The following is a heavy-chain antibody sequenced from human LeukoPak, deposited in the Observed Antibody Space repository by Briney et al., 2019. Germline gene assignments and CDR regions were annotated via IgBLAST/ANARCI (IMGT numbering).Heavy chain of an antibody. CDR2: IRYDGRNK. D-gene: IGHD4-11*01. CDR1: GFTFSDYD. CDR3: TKLAAVSADY. J-gene: IGHJ4*02. V-gene: IGHV3-30*02. Sequence: GGSLRLSCAVSGFTFSDYDMYWVRQAPGKGLECVAFIRYDGRNKLYADSVKGRFTISRDSSENTLYLQMNSLRVEDTAVYYCTKLAAVSADYWGRGTLVTVSS.